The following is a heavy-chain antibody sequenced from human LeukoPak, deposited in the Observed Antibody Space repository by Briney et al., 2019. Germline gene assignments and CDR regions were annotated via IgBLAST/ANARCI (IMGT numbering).Heavy chain of an antibody. Sequence: GASVNLSCKASGYTFTSYYMHWDRQAPGHGLEWMGWINTNSGGTNYEQKFQSRVTMTRDTAISTAYRELSRLRSDDSAVYCCAREHIVVVVAASSVFDYWGQGTLVTVSS. CDR1: GYTFTSYY. V-gene: IGHV1-2*02. CDR3: AREHIVVVVAASSVFDY. J-gene: IGHJ4*02. CDR2: INTNSGGT. D-gene: IGHD2-15*01.